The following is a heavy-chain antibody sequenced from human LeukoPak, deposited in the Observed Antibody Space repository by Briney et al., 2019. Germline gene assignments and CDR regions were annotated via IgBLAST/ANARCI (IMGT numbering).Heavy chain of an antibody. Sequence: PGGSLTLSCAASGFTFDDYGMTWVRQAPGKGLEWVSGINWHGDTTGYADSVKGRFTISRDNAKNSLYLQMNSLRVEDTALYYCARVMATSLRAFDSWGQGTLVTVSS. D-gene: IGHD5-24*01. CDR1: GFTFDDYG. V-gene: IGHV3-20*04. CDR2: INWHGDTT. CDR3: ARVMATSLRAFDS. J-gene: IGHJ4*02.